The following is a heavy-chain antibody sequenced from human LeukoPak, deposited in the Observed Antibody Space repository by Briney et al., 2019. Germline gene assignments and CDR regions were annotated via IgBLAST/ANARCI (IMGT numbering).Heavy chain of an antibody. CDR3: AKDSEGGYSYYFDY. D-gene: IGHD4-23*01. CDR1: GFTFDDYT. V-gene: IGHV3-43*01. Sequence: GGSLRLSCAASGFTFDDYTMHWVRQAPGKGLEWVSLISWDGGSTYYADSVKGRFTIPRDNSKNSLYLQMNSLRTEDTALYYCAKDSEGGYSYYFDYWGQGTLVTVSS. J-gene: IGHJ4*02. CDR2: ISWDGGST.